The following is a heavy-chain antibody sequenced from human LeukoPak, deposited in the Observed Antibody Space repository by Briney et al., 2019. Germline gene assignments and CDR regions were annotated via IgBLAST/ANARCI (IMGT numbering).Heavy chain of an antibody. Sequence: PSETLSLTCAVYGGSFSGYYWSWIRQPPGKGLEWIGEINHSGSTNYNPSLKSRVTISVDTSKNQFSLKLSSVTAADTAVYYCACIAARPGSYYYYMDVWGKGTTVTVSS. J-gene: IGHJ6*03. D-gene: IGHD6-6*01. CDR2: INHSGST. CDR1: GGSFSGYY. CDR3: ACIAARPGSYYYYMDV. V-gene: IGHV4-34*01.